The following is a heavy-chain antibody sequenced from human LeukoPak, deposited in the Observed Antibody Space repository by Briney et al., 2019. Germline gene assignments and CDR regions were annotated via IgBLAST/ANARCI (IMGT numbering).Heavy chain of an antibody. CDR3: ARAGRRLLGVLIPLSFDY. D-gene: IGHD3-3*01. CDR2: INPNGGGT. J-gene: IGHJ4*02. CDR1: GYTFTSYY. Sequence: ASVRVSCKASGYTFTSYYMHWVRQAPGQGLEWMGIINPNGGGTSYAQKFQGRVTMTRDMSTTTVYMELSSLRSDDTAVYYCARAGRRLLGVLIPLSFDYWGQGTPVTVSS. V-gene: IGHV1-46*01.